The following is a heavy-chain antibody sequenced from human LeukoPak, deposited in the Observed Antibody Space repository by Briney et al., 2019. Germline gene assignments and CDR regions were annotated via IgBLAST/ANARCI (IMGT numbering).Heavy chain of an antibody. D-gene: IGHD3-10*01. Sequence: PGGSLRLSCAASGFTLSNAWMSCVRQAPGKGLEWVGRIKSKTDGGTTAYAAPVKGRFPISRHDSENLLYLQMNSLKTEDTGVYYCTTRLLWFGELLEDFDFWGQGTLVTVSS. J-gene: IGHJ4*02. V-gene: IGHV3-15*01. CDR3: TTRLLWFGELLEDFDF. CDR2: IKSKTDGGTT. CDR1: GFTLSNAW.